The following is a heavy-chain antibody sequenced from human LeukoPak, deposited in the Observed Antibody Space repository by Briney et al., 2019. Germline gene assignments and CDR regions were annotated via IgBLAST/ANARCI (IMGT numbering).Heavy chain of an antibody. J-gene: IGHJ5*02. D-gene: IGHD1-26*01. CDR2: INPNSGGT. CDR1: GYTFTGCY. CDR3: ARKVGATRNNWFDP. Sequence: ASVKVSCKASGYTFTGCYMHWVRQAPGQGLEWMGWINPNSGGTNYAQKFQGRVTMTRDTSISTAYMELSRLRSDDTAVYYCARKVGATRNNWFDPWGQGTLVTVSS. V-gene: IGHV1-2*02.